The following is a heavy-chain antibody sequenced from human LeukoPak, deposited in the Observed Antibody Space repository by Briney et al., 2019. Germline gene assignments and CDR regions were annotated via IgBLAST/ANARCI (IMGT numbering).Heavy chain of an antibody. Sequence: GGSLRLSRAASGFPFNAYWMTWVRQAPGKGLEWVANIRQDGDTKYYVDSVKGRFTISRDNSKNTLYLQMNSLRAEDTAVYYCTRESLRSFDYWGQGTLVTVSS. J-gene: IGHJ4*02. CDR1: GFPFNAYW. CDR3: TRESLRSFDY. V-gene: IGHV3-7*01. CDR2: IRQDGDTK.